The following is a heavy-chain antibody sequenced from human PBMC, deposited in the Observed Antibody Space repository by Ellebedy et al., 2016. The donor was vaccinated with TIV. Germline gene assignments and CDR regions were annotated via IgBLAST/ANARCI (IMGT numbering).Heavy chain of an antibody. Sequence: ESLKISCAASGLTFSDHYMSWVRQPPGKGLEWIGEIFPSGETTYNPSLKSRVTISLDKSNNQFSLKLTSLTAADTAVYYCARRTPSLDSWGQGTLVTVSS. D-gene: IGHD2-15*01. V-gene: IGHV4-34*08. CDR2: IFPSGET. CDR1: GLTFSDHY. CDR3: ARRTPSLDS. J-gene: IGHJ4*02.